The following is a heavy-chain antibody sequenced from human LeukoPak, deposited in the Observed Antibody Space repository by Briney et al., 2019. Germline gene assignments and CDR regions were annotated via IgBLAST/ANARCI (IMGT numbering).Heavy chain of an antibody. CDR3: TRGSIAYYYMDV. D-gene: IGHD3-22*01. CDR1: GGSISSYY. CDR2: IYYSGST. Sequence: SETLSLTCTVSGGSISSYYWSWIRQPPGKGLEWIGYIYYSGSTNYNPSLKSRVTISVDTSTNQFSLKLSSVTAADTAVYYCTRGSIAYYYMDVWGKGTTVTISS. J-gene: IGHJ6*03. V-gene: IGHV4-59*01.